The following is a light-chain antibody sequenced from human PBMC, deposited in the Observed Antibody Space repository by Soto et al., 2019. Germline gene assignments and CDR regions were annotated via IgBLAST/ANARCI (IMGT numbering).Light chain of an antibody. V-gene: IGLV2-23*02. CDR3: CSYAGSSTLYV. CDR2: EVS. Sequence: QSALTQPASVSGSPGQSITISCTGTSSDVGSYNLVSWYQQHPGKAPKLTIYEVSKRPSGVSNRFPGSKSGNTASLTISGLQAEDEADYYCCSYAGSSTLYVFGTGTKVTVL. J-gene: IGLJ1*01. CDR1: SSDVGSYNL.